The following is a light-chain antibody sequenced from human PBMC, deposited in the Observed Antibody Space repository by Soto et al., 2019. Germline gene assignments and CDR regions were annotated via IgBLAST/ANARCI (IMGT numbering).Light chain of an antibody. CDR3: QHYDSLTIT. Sequence: ELVWPPSPGTLSLSPVSRATLSCMASQSVSSSYLAWYKQKTGQPPRLLIYGASSRATGIPDRFSGSGYGTDLNLNISRLEPEDCAVVYCQHYDSLTITFGQGTRLEIK. V-gene: IGKV3-20*01. CDR1: QSVSSSY. CDR2: GAS. J-gene: IGKJ5*01.